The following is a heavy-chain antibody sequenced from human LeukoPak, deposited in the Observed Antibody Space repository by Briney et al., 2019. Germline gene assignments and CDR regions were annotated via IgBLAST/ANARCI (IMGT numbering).Heavy chain of an antibody. CDR1: GFTFSRYA. CDR3: AKHRNSYGDYVFLDD. Sequence: GGSLRLSCATSGFTFSRYAVTWVRQAPGKGLEWVSVISTTGDNSYYADSVKGRFTISRDSSKNTLYLQMNSLRAEDTAMYYCAKHRNSYGDYVFLDDWGQGTLVTVSS. D-gene: IGHD4-17*01. J-gene: IGHJ4*02. V-gene: IGHV3-23*01. CDR2: ISTTGDNS.